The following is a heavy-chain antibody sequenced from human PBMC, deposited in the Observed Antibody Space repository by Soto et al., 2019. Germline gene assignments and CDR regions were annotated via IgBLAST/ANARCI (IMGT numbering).Heavy chain of an antibody. V-gene: IGHV3-21*01. Sequence: EVQLVESGGGLVKPGGSLRLSCAASGFTFSSYSMNWVRQAPGKGLEWVSSISSSSSYIYYADSVKGRFTISRDNAKNSLYLQMNCLGAEDTAVYYCARDSCSSTSCYFPYYYGMDVWGQGTTVTVSS. CDR2: ISSSSSYI. J-gene: IGHJ6*02. CDR1: GFTFSSYS. CDR3: ARDSCSSTSCYFPYYYGMDV. D-gene: IGHD2-2*01.